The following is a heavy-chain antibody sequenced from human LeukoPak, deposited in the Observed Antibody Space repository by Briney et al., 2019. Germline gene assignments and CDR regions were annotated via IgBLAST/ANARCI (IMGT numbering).Heavy chain of an antibody. CDR3: ARPTGYYDSSGYS. Sequence: GGSLRLSCAASGFTFSSYSMNWVRQAPGKGLEWVSYISSSSSTIYYADSVKGRFTISRDNAKNSLYLQMNSLRAEDTAVYYCARPTGYYDSSGYSWGQGTLVTVSS. D-gene: IGHD3-22*01. V-gene: IGHV3-48*04. CDR2: ISSSSSTI. J-gene: IGHJ5*02. CDR1: GFTFSSYS.